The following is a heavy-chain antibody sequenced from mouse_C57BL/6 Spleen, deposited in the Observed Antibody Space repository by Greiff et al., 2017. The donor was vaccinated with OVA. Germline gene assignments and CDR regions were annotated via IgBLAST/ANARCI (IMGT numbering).Heavy chain of an antibody. CDR1: GYTFTSYW. J-gene: IGHJ2*01. CDR2: IDPNGGGT. D-gene: IGHD2-2*01. Sequence: VQLQQPGAELVKPGASVKLSCKASGYTFTSYWMHWVKQRPGRGLGWIGRIDPNGGGTKYNEKFKSKATLTVDKPSSTAYMQLSSLTSEDSAVYYCARGTVTSYFDYWGQGTTLTVSS. CDR3: ARGTVTSYFDY. V-gene: IGHV1-72*01.